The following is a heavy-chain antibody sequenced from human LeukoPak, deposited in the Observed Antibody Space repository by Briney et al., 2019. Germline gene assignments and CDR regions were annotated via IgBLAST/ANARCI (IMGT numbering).Heavy chain of an antibody. V-gene: IGHV4-30-2*01. CDR1: GGSISSGGYS. CDR3: ARVLAPADTFGGVIDYFDY. Sequence: SETLSLTCAVSGGSISSGGYSWSWIRQPPGKGLEWIGYIYHSGSTYYNPSLKSRVTISVDRSKNQFSLKLSSVTAADTAVYYCARVLAPADTFGGVIDYFDYWGQGTQVTVSS. J-gene: IGHJ4*02. D-gene: IGHD3-16*02. CDR2: IYHSGST.